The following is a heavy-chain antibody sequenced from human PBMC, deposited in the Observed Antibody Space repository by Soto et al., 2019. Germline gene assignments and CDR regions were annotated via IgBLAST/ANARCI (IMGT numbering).Heavy chain of an antibody. CDR2: IYATGTT. D-gene: IGHD1-1*01. J-gene: IGHJ5*02. CDR1: GASISGFY. CDR3: VRDGTKTLRDWFDP. Sequence: KPLETLSLTCTVSGASISGFYWSWIRKSAGEGLEWIGRIYATGTTDYNPSLKSRVMMSVDTSKKQFSLKLRSVTAADTAVYYCVRDGTKTLRDWFDPWGQGISVTVSS. V-gene: IGHV4-4*07.